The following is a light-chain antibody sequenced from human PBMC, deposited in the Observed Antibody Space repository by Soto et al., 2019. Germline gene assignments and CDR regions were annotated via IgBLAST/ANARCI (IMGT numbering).Light chain of an antibody. CDR1: QGINNY. J-gene: IGKJ1*01. V-gene: IGKV1-27*01. CDR3: QKDDSAPQT. Sequence: DIQMTQSPSSLSASVGDRVTITCRASQGINNYLAWYQQKPGKVPKLLIYTASTLHSGVPSRFSGSGSGTDFTLTISSLQPEDVATYYCQKDDSAPQTFGQGTKVEIK. CDR2: TAS.